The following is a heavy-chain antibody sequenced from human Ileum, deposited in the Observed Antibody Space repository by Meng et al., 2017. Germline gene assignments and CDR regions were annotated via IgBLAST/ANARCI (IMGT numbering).Heavy chain of an antibody. CDR2: ISYDGKNK. CDR3: ARAPVLRGVVIPYYFDY. J-gene: IGHJ4*02. Sequence: GGSLRPSCAASGFTFSSYALHWVRQAPGEGLEWVAVISYDGKNKYYSDTVEGRFTIARDISKNTLYLQMNSLRVEDTAVYYCARAPVLRGVVIPYYFDYWGQGTLVTVSS. CDR1: GFTFSSYA. D-gene: IGHD3-10*01. V-gene: IGHV3-30*16.